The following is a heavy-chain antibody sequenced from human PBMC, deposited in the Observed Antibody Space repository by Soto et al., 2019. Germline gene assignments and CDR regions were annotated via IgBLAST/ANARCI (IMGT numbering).Heavy chain of an antibody. CDR3: ARTLCSGGSCYHRYNAIDI. J-gene: IGHJ3*02. Sequence: QVQLVQSGAEVKKPGSSVKVSCKASGGTFSSYTISWVRQDPGQGLEWIGRIIPILGIANYAQKFQGRVTITADKSTSTAYMELSSLRSEDTAVYYCARTLCSGGSCYHRYNAIDIWGQGTMVTVSS. CDR1: GGTFSSYT. CDR2: IIPILGIA. D-gene: IGHD2-15*01. V-gene: IGHV1-69*02.